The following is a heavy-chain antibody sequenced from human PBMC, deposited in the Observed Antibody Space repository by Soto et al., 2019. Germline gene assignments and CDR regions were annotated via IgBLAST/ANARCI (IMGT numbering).Heavy chain of an antibody. Sequence: ASVKVSCKASGGTFSSYAISWVRQAPGQGLEWMGGIIPIFGTANYAQKFQGRVTITADESTSTAYMELSSLRSEDTAVYYCARDPITIFGVGQGYYYGMDVWGQGTTVTVSS. CDR2: IIPIFGTA. V-gene: IGHV1-69*13. CDR3: ARDPITIFGVGQGYYYGMDV. CDR1: GGTFSSYA. D-gene: IGHD3-3*01. J-gene: IGHJ6*02.